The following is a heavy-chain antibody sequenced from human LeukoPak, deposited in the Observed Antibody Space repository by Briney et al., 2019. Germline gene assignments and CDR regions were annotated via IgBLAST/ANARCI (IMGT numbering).Heavy chain of an antibody. CDR2: IYYSGST. V-gene: IGHV4-39*01. D-gene: IGHD3-10*01. J-gene: IGHJ4*02. CDR3: ARLCSKLLWFGELLPIRFDY. CDR1: GGSISSSSYY. Sequence: KSSETLSLTCTVSGGSISSSSYYWGWIRQPPGKGLEWIGSIYYSGSTYYNPSLKSRVTISVDTSKNQFSLKLSSVTAADTAVYYCARLCSKLLWFGELLPIRFDYWGQGTLVTVSS.